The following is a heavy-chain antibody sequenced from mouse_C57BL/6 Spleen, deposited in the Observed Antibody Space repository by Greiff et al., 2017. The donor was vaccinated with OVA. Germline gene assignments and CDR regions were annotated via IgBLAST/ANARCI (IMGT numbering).Heavy chain of an antibody. Sequence: EVQRVESGPGMVKPSQSLSLTCTVTGYSITSGYDWHWIRHFPGNKLEWMGYISYSGSTNYNPSLKSRISITHDTSKNHFFLKLNSVTTEDTATYYCARCDYDDYWYFDVWGTGTTVTVSS. CDR1: GYSITSGYD. CDR3: ARCDYDDYWYFDV. CDR2: ISYSGST. D-gene: IGHD2-4*01. V-gene: IGHV3-1*01. J-gene: IGHJ1*03.